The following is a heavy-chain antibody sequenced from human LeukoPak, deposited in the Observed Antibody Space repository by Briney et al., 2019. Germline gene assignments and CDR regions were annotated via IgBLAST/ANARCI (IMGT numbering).Heavy chain of an antibody. CDR1: GGSFSGYY. CDR3: ARGSITMVRGVIITKRANWFDP. J-gene: IGHJ5*02. V-gene: IGHV4-34*01. Sequence: PSETLSLTCAVYGGSFSGYYWSWIRQPPGKGLEWIGEINHSGSTNYNPSLKSRVTISVDTSKNQFSLKLSSVTAADTAVYYCARGSITMVRGVIITKRANWFDPWGQGTLVTVSS. CDR2: INHSGST. D-gene: IGHD3-10*01.